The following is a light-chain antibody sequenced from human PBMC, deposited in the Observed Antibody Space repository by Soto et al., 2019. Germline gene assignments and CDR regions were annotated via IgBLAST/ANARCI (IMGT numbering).Light chain of an antibody. CDR2: WAS. J-gene: IGKJ2*01. CDR1: QSVLYSSNNKNL. CDR3: QQYYSPPRYT. V-gene: IGKV4-1*01. Sequence: DIVMTQSPDSLAVSLGERATINCKSSQSVLYSSNNKNLIAWYQQKKGQPPRLLIYWASTRESGVPDRFSGSGSGKDFSLSISSLQAEDVAVYYCQQYYSPPRYTFGQGTKLEI.